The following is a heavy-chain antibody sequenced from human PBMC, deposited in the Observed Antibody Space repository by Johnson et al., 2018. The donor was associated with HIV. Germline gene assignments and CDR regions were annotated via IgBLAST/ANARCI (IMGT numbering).Heavy chain of an antibody. Sequence: VQLVESGGGVVQPGRSLRLSCAASGFTFSSYAMHWVRQAPGKGLEWVSYISSSGSTIYSADSVKGRFTTSRDNTNNSLYLQMNSLKAEDTAVYYCARSKDCSVGTCPDGLDIWGQGTIVIVSS. CDR1: GFTFSSYA. J-gene: IGHJ3*02. CDR3: ARSKDCSVGTCPDGLDI. CDR2: ISSSGSTI. V-gene: IGHV3-48*03. D-gene: IGHD2-15*01.